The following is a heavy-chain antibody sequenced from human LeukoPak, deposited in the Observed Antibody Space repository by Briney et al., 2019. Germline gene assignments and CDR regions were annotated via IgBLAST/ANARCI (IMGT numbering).Heavy chain of an antibody. Sequence: GGSLRLSCAASGFTFNNYVMNWVRQAPGKGLEWVSTISDSGGRTYYADSVKGRFTISRDNSKNTLYLQMNSLRAEDTAVYYCARGGPDYDSSGYSLRVAFDIWGQGTMVTVSS. V-gene: IGHV3-23*01. CDR1: GFTFNNYV. CDR3: ARGGPDYDSSGYSLRVAFDI. D-gene: IGHD3-22*01. J-gene: IGHJ3*02. CDR2: ISDSGGRT.